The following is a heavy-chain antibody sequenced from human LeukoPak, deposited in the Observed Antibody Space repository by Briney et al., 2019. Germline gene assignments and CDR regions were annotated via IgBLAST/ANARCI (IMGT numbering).Heavy chain of an antibody. J-gene: IGHJ3*02. CDR2: IYYSGRT. CDR3: ARADYSNYGDAFDI. CDR1: GGSVSSGSYY. Sequence: SETLSLTCTVSGGSVSSGSYYWSWIRQPPGKGLEWIGFIYYSGRTNYNPSLKSRVTISVDTSKNQFSLKLSSVTAADTAVYYCARADYSNYGDAFDIWGQGTMVTVSS. D-gene: IGHD4-11*01. V-gene: IGHV4-61*01.